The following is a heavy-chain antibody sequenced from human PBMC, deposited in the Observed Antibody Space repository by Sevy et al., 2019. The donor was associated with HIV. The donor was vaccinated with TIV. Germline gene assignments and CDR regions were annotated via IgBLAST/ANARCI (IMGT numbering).Heavy chain of an antibody. CDR2: VYNSGTT. CDR3: AIQLSYYDSLTGSQRGYWLDT. D-gene: IGHD3-9*01. CDR1: GGSISSSSQF. J-gene: IGHJ5*01. Sequence: SETLSLTCTVSGGSISSSSQFWAWIRQSPGKGLEWIGNVYNSGTTEYNPSLKSRITISVDTSKNKFSLKLTSVTAADTAVYYCAIQLSYYDSLTGSQRGYWLDTWGHGNLVTVSS. V-gene: IGHV4-39*01.